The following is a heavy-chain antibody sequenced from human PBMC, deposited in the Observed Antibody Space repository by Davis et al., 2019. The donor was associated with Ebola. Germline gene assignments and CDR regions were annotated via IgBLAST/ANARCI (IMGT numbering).Heavy chain of an antibody. CDR1: GYTFTSYD. CDR2: MNPNSGNT. J-gene: IGHJ4*02. CDR3: ATLILNYGGHDS. D-gene: IGHD4-23*01. Sequence: ASVKVSCKASGYTFTSYDINWVRQATGQGLEWMGWMNPNSGNTGYAQNLQDRVTMTTDKSTRTAYMELRGLTSGDTAFYYCATLILNYGGHDSWGQGTLITVSS. V-gene: IGHV1-8*01.